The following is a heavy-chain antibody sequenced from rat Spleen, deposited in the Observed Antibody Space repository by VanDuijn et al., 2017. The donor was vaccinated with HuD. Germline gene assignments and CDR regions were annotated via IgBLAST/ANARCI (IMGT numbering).Heavy chain of an antibody. Sequence: EVQLVESGGGLVQPGRSLKLSCAASGFTFRKYWMYWVRRAPGEGLEWVASINPGGTNIYYSDTVKGRFVISKDEAENTGYLQMNNLRSEDTAMYYCTGSNPNWFAYWGQGTLVTVSS. CDR2: INPGGTNI. CDR1: GFTFRKYW. CDR3: TGSNPNWFAY. J-gene: IGHJ3*01. D-gene: IGHD3-4*01. V-gene: IGHV5-35*01.